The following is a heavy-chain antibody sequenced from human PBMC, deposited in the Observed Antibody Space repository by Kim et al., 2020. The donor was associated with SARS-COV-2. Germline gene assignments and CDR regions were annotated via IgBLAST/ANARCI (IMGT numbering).Heavy chain of an antibody. J-gene: IGHJ4*02. CDR2: FDPEDGKT. D-gene: IGHD3-16*01. V-gene: IGHV1-24*01. Sequence: ASVKVSCRVSGYTLTELSIHWVRQAPGKGLEWMGGFDPEDGKTFYAQKFQGRVTMTEDTSTDTAYMELSSLRSEDTAMYYCATVAPRSLGGVYYFDYWGQGTLVTVSS. CDR1: GYTLTELS. CDR3: ATVAPRSLGGVYYFDY.